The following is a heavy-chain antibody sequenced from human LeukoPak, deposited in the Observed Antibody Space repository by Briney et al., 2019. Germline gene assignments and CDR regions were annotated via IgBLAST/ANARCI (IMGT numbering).Heavy chain of an antibody. V-gene: IGHV4-59*08. CDR2: IYYSGST. J-gene: IGHJ6*02. CDR1: GGSISSYY. Sequence: SETLSLTCTVSGGSISSYYWSWIRQAPGKGLEWIGYIYYSGSTNYNPSLKSRVTISVDTSKNQFSLKLSSVTAADTAVYYCARLPPYDFWSGLHLYYYGMDVWGQGTTVTVSS. D-gene: IGHD3-3*01. CDR3: ARLPPYDFWSGLHLYYYGMDV.